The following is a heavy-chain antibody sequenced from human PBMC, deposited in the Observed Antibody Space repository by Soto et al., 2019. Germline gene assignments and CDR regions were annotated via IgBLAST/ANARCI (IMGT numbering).Heavy chain of an antibody. CDR1: GGSISSSSYY. Sequence: PSETLSLTCTVSGGSISSSSYYWGWIRQPPGKGLEWIGSIYYSGCTYYNPSLKSRVTISVDTSKNQFSLKLSSVTAADTAVYYCASRITMVRGVISDNWLDPWGQGTLVTVSS. D-gene: IGHD3-10*01. J-gene: IGHJ5*02. V-gene: IGHV4-39*01. CDR3: ASRITMVRGVISDNWLDP. CDR2: IYYSGCT.